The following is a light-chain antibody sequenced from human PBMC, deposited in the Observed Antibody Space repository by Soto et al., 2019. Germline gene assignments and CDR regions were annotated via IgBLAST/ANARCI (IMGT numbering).Light chain of an antibody. V-gene: IGLV2-8*01. J-gene: IGLJ2*01. Sequence: QSVLTQPPSASGSPGQSVTISCTGTSSDVGDYNYVSWYQHHPGKAPKLMIYVVSQRPSGVPDRFSGSKSGNTASLTVSGLQAEDEADYYCSSYAGSNNFVVFGGGTKLTVL. CDR3: SSYAGSNNFVV. CDR2: VVS. CDR1: SSDVGDYNY.